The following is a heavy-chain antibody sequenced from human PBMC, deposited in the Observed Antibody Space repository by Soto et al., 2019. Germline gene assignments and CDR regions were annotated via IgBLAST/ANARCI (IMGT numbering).Heavy chain of an antibody. D-gene: IGHD3-9*01. V-gene: IGHV3-30*18. CDR2: ISYDGSNK. J-gene: IGHJ3*02. CDR3: AKGGGDFDWLLYHAFDI. CDR1: GFTFSSYG. Sequence: GGSLRLSCAASGFTFSSYGMHWVRQAPGKGLEWVAVISYDGSNKYYADSVKGRFTISRDNSKNTLYLQMNSLRAEDTAVYYCAKGGGDFDWLLYHAFDIWGQGTMVTVSS.